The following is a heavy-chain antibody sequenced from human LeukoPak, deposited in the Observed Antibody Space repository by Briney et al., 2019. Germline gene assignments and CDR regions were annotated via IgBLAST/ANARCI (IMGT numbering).Heavy chain of an antibody. CDR2: TYPSGST. CDR3: ARETRLFHYYYYYYMDV. V-gene: IGHV4-4*07. Sequence: PSETLSLTCTVSGGSFISYYWSWIRNPPGKGLEWIGGTYPSGSTNYNPSLKSRVTMSVDTSKNQFSLKLSSVTAADTAVYYCARETRLFHYYYYYYMDVWGKGTTVTVSS. CDR1: GGSFISYY. D-gene: IGHD2/OR15-2a*01. J-gene: IGHJ6*03.